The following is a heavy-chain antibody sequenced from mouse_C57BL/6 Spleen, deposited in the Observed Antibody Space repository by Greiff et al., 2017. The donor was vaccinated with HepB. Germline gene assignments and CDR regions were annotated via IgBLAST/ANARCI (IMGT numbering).Heavy chain of an antibody. CDR3: ARRIGSSDYFDY. D-gene: IGHD1-1*01. Sequence: VQLQQSGAELVRPGASVKLSCKASGYTFTDYYINWVKQRPGQGLEWIARIYPGSGNTYYNEKFKGKATLTAEKSSSTAYMQLSSLTSEDSAVYFCARRIGSSDYFDYWGQGTTLTVSS. CDR1: GYTFTDYY. CDR2: IYPGSGNT. J-gene: IGHJ2*01. V-gene: IGHV1-76*01.